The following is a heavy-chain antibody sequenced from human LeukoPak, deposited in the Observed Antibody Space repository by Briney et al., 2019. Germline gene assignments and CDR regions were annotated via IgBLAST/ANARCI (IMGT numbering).Heavy chain of an antibody. J-gene: IGHJ4*02. CDR2: ISYDGSNK. Sequence: GGSPRLSCAASGFTFSNYVMYWVRQAPGKGLEWVAVISYDGSNKYYADSVKGRFTISRDNSKNTLYLQMNSLRAEDTAVYYCAREDSSGYYYGYWGQGTLVTVSS. CDR3: AREDSSGYYYGY. CDR1: GFTFSNYV. D-gene: IGHD3-22*01. V-gene: IGHV3-30-3*01.